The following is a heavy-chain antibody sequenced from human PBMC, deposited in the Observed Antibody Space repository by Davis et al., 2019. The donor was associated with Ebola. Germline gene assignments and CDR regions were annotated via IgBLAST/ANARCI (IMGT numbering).Heavy chain of an antibody. Sequence: GESLKIFCKGSGYSFTSYWISWVRQMPGKGLEWMGRIDPSDSYTNYSPSFQGHVTISADKSISTAYLQWSSLKASDTAMYYCARGGYYDSSGYYYGMDVWGQGTTVTVSS. CDR1: GYSFTSYW. J-gene: IGHJ6*02. CDR2: IDPSDSYT. D-gene: IGHD3-22*01. CDR3: ARGGYYDSSGYYYGMDV. V-gene: IGHV5-10-1*01.